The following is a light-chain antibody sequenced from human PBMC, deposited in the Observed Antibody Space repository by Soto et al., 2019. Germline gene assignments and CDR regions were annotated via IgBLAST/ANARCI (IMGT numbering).Light chain of an antibody. CDR3: QKYGSSPKT. CDR2: GAS. Sequence: EIVLTQSPGTLSLSPGERATLSCRASQSVSSSYLAWSQQKPGQAPRLLIYGASSRATGIQDRFSGSGSGTYFTLTSSRLEPEDFAVYYWQKYGSSPKTFGQGTKVQIK. V-gene: IGKV3-20*01. J-gene: IGKJ1*01. CDR1: QSVSSSY.